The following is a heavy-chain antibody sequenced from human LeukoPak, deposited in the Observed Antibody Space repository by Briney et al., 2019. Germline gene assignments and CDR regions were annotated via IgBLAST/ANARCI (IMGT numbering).Heavy chain of an antibody. J-gene: IGHJ6*03. D-gene: IGHD5-12*01. Sequence: TASETLSLTCAVSGYSISSGYYWGWIRQPPGKGLERIGSIYHSGSTYYNPSLKSRVTISVDTSKNQFSLKLSSVTAADTAVYYCARLGYSGYAYYMDVWGKGTTVTVSS. CDR1: GYSISSGYY. CDR3: ARLGYSGYAYYMDV. V-gene: IGHV4-38-2*01. CDR2: IYHSGST.